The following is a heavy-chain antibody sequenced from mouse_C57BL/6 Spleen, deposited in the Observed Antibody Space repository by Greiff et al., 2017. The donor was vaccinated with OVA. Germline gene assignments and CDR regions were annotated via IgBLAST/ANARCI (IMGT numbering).Heavy chain of an antibody. CDR3: ARDKNDYDRGYWYFDV. Sequence: EVKLVESEGGLVQPGSSMKLSCTASGFTFSDYYVAWVRQVPEKGLEWVANINYDGSSTYYLDSLKSRFIISRDNAKNILYLQMSSLKSEDTATYYCARDKNDYDRGYWYFDVWGTGTTVTVSS. D-gene: IGHD2-4*01. J-gene: IGHJ1*03. CDR1: GFTFSDYY. V-gene: IGHV5-16*01. CDR2: INYDGSST.